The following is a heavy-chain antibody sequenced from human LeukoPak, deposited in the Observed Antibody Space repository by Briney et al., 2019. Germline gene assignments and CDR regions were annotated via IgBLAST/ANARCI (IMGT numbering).Heavy chain of an antibody. Sequence: GGSLRLSCVASGFTFSSYGMHWVRQAPGKGLEWVAFIRFGGSYDYYADSVKGRFTISRDDPKNTLYLQMSSLRAEDTAVYYCARDPAHCSYDACNLRPDSWGQGTLVTVSS. V-gene: IGHV3-30*02. CDR2: IRFGGSYD. J-gene: IGHJ4*02. CDR3: ARDPAHCSYDACNLRPDS. CDR1: GFTFSSYG. D-gene: IGHD2-15*01.